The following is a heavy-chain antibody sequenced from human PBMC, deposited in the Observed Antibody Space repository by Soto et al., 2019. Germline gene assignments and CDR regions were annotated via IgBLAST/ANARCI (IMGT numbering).Heavy chain of an antibody. CDR2: INAGNGDT. D-gene: IGHD3-22*01. CDR3: ARTGHSGSYDY. Sequence: ASVKACCKASGYTFANYGIHWVRQAPGQRLEWMGWINAGNGDTKYSENFQGRVTITRDTSASTVYLDLSSLSSEDTAFYYCARTGHSGSYDYWGHGTLVTSPQ. J-gene: IGHJ4*01. V-gene: IGHV1-3*01. CDR1: GYTFANYG.